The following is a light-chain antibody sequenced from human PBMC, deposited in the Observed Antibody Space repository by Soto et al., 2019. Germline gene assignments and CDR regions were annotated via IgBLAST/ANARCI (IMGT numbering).Light chain of an antibody. V-gene: IGLV2-14*01. CDR1: SSNVGGYNH. J-gene: IGLJ1*01. CDR2: EVN. Sequence: QSALTQPASVSGSPGQSITISCTGSSSNVGGYNHVSWYQQHPGKAPKVMIYEVNNRPSGVSDRFSGSKSGNTASLTISGLQADDEADYYCSSYTSSSTLVFGTGTNVTVL. CDR3: SSYTSSSTLV.